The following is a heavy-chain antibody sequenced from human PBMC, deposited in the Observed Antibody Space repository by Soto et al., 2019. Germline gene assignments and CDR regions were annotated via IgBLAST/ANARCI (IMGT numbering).Heavy chain of an antibody. CDR2: VSGSSSYI. J-gene: IGHJ3*01. Sequence: EVQLTESGGGLVKPGGSLRLSCEGSGFNFRNFNMIWVRQAPGKGLEWVSSVSGSSSYIYYADSVKGRFTVSRVNANNLVLLQMNGLRPEDTAMYYCARDLRGHYGPWGQGTMVTVSS. D-gene: IGHD4-17*01. CDR3: ARDLRGHYGP. V-gene: IGHV3-21*06. CDR1: GFNFRNFN.